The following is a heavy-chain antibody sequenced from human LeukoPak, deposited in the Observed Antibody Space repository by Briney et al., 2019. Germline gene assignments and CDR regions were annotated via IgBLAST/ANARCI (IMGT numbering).Heavy chain of an antibody. D-gene: IGHD6-19*01. CDR3: AKHRMWLVGLDY. Sequence: SETLSLTCTVSGASINTDNYWGWIRQSPGKGLELIGSVHFSGATHYNPSLKSRVTIALDTSKNQFSLELNSVTAADTAIYYCAKHRMWLVGLDYWGQGTLVTVSS. CDR2: VHFSGAT. CDR1: GASINTDNY. V-gene: IGHV4-39*01. J-gene: IGHJ4*02.